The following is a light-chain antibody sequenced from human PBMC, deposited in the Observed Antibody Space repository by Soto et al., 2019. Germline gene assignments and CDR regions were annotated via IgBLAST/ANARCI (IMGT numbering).Light chain of an antibody. CDR3: CSNAGSYEV. V-gene: IGLV2-11*01. CDR1: SSDVGGYNY. CDR2: DVS. J-gene: IGLJ2*01. Sequence: QSALTQPRSVSGSPGKSVTISCTGTSSDVGGYNYVSWYQQHPGKAPKGMIYDVSERPSGVPDRFSGSKSGNTASLTISGLQAEDEADYYCCSNAGSYEVFGGGTKVTVL.